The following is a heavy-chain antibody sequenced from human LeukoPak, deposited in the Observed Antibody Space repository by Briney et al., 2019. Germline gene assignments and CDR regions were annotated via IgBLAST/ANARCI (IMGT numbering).Heavy chain of an antibody. CDR3: ARGSSWSSWYFDY. CDR1: GFTFSSYA. J-gene: IGHJ4*02. D-gene: IGHD6-13*01. CDR2: ISYDGSNK. Sequence: GGSLRLSCAASGFTFSSYAMHWVRQAPGKGLEWVSVISYDGSNKYYADSVKGRFTISRDNSKNTLYLQMNSLRAEDTAVYYCARGSSWSSWYFDYWGQGTLVTVSS. V-gene: IGHV3-30-3*01.